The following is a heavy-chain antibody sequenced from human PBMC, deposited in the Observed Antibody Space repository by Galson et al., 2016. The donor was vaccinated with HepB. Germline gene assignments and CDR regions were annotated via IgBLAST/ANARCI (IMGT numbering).Heavy chain of an antibody. J-gene: IGHJ4*02. Sequence: SETLSLTCTVSGDSISSTNYYWAWIRQPPGKGLEWIGIIHYSGTTYYNPSLKRRLTLSVATSKNQNSLKLTSMTAADTAVYYCARGGYSGYAGLDYWGQGTLVTVSS. V-gene: IGHV4-39*07. CDR3: ARGGYSGYAGLDY. CDR2: IHYSGTT. D-gene: IGHD5-12*01. CDR1: GDSISSTNYY.